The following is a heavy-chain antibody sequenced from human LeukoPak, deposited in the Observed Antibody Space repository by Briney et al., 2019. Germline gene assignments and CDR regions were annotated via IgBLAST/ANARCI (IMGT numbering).Heavy chain of an antibody. Sequence: SETLSLTCTVSGGSISNYYWNWIRQPPGKGLEWIGYILSSGSTHHNPSLTSRISLSVDTSKNQFSLKLSSVTAADTAVYYCARLTGSGSYYWFDPWGQGTLVTVSS. CDR1: GGSISNYY. CDR3: ARLTGSGSYYWFDP. CDR2: ILSSGST. J-gene: IGHJ5*02. D-gene: IGHD3-10*01. V-gene: IGHV4-59*01.